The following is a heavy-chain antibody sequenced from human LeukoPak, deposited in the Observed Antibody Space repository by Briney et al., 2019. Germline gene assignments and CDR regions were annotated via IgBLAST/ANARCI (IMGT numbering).Heavy chain of an antibody. CDR2: IYYSGST. CDR3: ARQTGSYYFDY. V-gene: IGHV4-59*08. J-gene: IGHJ4*02. Sequence: SETPSLTCTVSGGSISSYYWSWIRQPPGKGLEWIGYIYYSGSTNYNPSLKSRVTISVDTSKNQFSLKLSSVTATDTAVYYCARQTGSYYFDYWGQGTLVTVSS. CDR1: GGSISSYY. D-gene: IGHD1-26*01.